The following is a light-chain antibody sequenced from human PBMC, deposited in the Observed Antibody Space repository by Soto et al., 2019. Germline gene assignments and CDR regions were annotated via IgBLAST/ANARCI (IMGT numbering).Light chain of an antibody. V-gene: IGLV1-44*01. Sequence: QSVLTQPPSASGTPGQRVTISCSGSRSNIGSNTVNWYQQLPGTAPKLLIYNNNQRPSGVPDRFSGSKSGTSASLAISGLQSEDETDYYCAVWDDSLNGAVFGGGTKLTVL. CDR2: NNN. CDR1: RSNIGSNT. CDR3: AVWDDSLNGAV. J-gene: IGLJ2*01.